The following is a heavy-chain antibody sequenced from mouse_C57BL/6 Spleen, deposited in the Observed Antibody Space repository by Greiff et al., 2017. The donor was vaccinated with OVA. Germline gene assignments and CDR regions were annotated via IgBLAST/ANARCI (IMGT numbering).Heavy chain of an antibody. CDR3: ARDDDYPYYAMDY. V-gene: IGHV1-64*01. CDR1: GYTFTSYW. CDR2: IHPNSGST. Sequence: QVQLQQPGAELVKPGASVKLSCKASGYTFTSYWMHWVKQRPGQGLEWIGMIHPNSGSTNYNEKFKSKATLTVDKSSSKAYMQLSSLTSEDSAVYYCARDDDYPYYAMDYWGQGTSVTVSA. D-gene: IGHD2-4*01. J-gene: IGHJ4*01.